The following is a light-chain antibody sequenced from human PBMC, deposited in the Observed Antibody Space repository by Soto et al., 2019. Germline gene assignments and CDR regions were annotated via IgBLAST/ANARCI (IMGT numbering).Light chain of an antibody. CDR2: GAS. J-gene: IGKJ1*01. V-gene: IGKV3-20*01. CDR1: QSVSSSY. Sequence: EIVLTQSPGTLSLSPGERATLSCRASQSVSSSYLAWYQQKPGQPPRLLIYGASSRATGIPDRFSGSGSGTEFTLTISRLEPEDFAVYYCQHYGSSPWTFGQGTKVEIK. CDR3: QHYGSSPWT.